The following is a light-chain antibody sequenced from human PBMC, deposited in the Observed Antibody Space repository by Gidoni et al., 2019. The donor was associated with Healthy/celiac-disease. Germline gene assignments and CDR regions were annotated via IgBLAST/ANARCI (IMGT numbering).Light chain of an antibody. CDR2: CAS. CDR3: QQYGSSPPWT. J-gene: IGKJ1*01. Sequence: IVLTQSPRTLSLSPGERPTLTRRASQSDSSSYLTWYQQQPGQTPRHLIYCASSRATGIPDRFCGSGSGTDFTLTISRLEPEDVAVYYCQQYGSSPPWTFGQGTKVEIK. V-gene: IGKV3-20*01. CDR1: QSDSSSY.